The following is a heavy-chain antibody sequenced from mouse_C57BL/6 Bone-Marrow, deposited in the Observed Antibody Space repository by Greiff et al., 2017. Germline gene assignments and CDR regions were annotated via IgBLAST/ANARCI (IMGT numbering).Heavy chain of an antibody. CDR1: GFTFSSYG. CDR2: ISSGGSYT. D-gene: IGHD2-4*01. V-gene: IGHV5-6*01. J-gene: IGHJ3*01. CDR3: ARHEGDYDGFAY. Sequence: EVQGVESGGDLVKPGGSLKLSCAASGFTFSSYGMSWVRQTPDKRLEWVATISSGGSYTYYPDSVKGRFTISRDNAKNTLYLQVSSLKSEDTAMYYCARHEGDYDGFAYWGQGTLVTVSA.